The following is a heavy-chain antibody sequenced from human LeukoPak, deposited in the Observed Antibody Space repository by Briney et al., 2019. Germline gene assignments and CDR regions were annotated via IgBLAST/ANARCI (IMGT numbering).Heavy chain of an antibody. D-gene: IGHD3-22*01. Sequence: ASVKVSCKASGYTYTSYAMNWVRQAPGQGLEWMGWINTNTGNPTYAQGFTGRFVFSLDTSVSTAYLQISSLKADDTAVYYCARERNDCYGSSGCVGDSYMDVWGKGTTVTVSS. CDR3: ARERNDCYGSSGCVGDSYMDV. J-gene: IGHJ6*03. CDR1: GYTYTSYA. V-gene: IGHV7-4-1*02. CDR2: INTNTGNP.